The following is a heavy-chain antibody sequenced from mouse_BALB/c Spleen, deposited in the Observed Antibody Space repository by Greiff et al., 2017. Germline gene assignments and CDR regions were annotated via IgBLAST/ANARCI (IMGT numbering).Heavy chain of an antibody. CDR1: GYTFTDYA. CDR2: ISTYYGNT. CDR3: ASYDYEDY. V-gene: IGHV1-67*01. D-gene: IGHD2-4*01. J-gene: IGHJ2*01. Sequence: QVQLQQSGPELVRPGVSVKISCKGSGYTFTDYAMHWVKQSHAKSLEWIGVISTYYGNTNYNQKFKGKATMTVDKSSSTAYMELARLTSEDSAIYYCASYDYEDYWGQGTTLTVSS.